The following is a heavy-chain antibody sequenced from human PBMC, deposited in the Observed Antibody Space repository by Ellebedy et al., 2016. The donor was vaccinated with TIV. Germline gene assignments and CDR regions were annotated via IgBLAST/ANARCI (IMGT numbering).Heavy chain of an antibody. Sequence: SETLSPTXTVPGGPIGSYYWSWIRQPAGKGLEWIGRMFTSGSTNYNPSLKSRVTMSVDTSKNHFSLKLSSVTAADTAVYFCARAEGRSSSGYYFYMDVWGKGTTVTVSS. CDR1: GGPIGSYY. CDR3: ARAEGRSSSGYYFYMDV. V-gene: IGHV4-4*07. CDR2: MFTSGST. D-gene: IGHD6-6*01. J-gene: IGHJ6*03.